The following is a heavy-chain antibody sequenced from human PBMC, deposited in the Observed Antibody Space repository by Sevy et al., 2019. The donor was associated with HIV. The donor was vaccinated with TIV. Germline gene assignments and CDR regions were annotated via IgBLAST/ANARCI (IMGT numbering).Heavy chain of an antibody. D-gene: IGHD5-12*01. CDR2: ISYDGSNK. J-gene: IGHJ4*02. CDR3: AKDQEEWLLPAYYFDY. V-gene: IGHV3-30*18. Sequence: GVSLRLSCAASGFTFSSYGMHWVRQAPGRGLEWVAVISYDGSNKYYADSVKGRFTISRDNSKNTLYLQMNSLRAEDTAVYYCAKDQEEWLLPAYYFDYWGQGTLVTVSS. CDR1: GFTFSSYG.